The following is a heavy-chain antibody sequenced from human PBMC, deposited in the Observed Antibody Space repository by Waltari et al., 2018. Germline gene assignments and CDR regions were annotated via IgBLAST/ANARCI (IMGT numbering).Heavy chain of an antibody. J-gene: IGHJ4*02. CDR1: GFTVSSNY. Sequence: EVQLVETGGGLIQPGGSLRLSCAASGFTVSSNYMSWVRQAPGKGLEWVSVSYSGGSTYYADSVKGRFTISRDYSKNTLYLQMNSLRAEDTAVYYCARDRALYCGGDCFSDWGQGTLVTVSS. D-gene: IGHD2-21*01. CDR3: ARDRALYCGGDCFSD. V-gene: IGHV3-53*02. CDR2: SYSGGST.